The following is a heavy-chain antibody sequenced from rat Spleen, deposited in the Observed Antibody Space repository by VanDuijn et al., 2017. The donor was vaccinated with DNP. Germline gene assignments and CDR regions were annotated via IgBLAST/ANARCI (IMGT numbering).Heavy chain of an antibody. CDR1: GFSLTSYG. V-gene: IGHV2S12*01. J-gene: IGHJ4*01. CDR3: TRDEAQLNYGSYGYYAMDA. Sequence: QVQLKESGPGLVQPSQTLSLTCTVSGFSLTSYGVSWVRQPPGKGLEWIAAISSGGSTYYNSALKSRLSISRDTSKSQVFLKMNSLQTEDTAIYFCTRDEAQLNYGSYGYYAMDAWGQGTSVTVSS. CDR2: ISSGGST. D-gene: IGHD1-3*01.